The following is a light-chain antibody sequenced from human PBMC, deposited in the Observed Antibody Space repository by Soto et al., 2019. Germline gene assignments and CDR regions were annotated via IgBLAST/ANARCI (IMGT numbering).Light chain of an antibody. J-gene: IGKJ5*01. CDR3: QQYNSFSLIT. CDR2: GIS. Sequence: EIVMTQSPATLSVSPGERATLSCRASQSVNSNYLAWYQQKPGQAPRLLIYGISKRATDIPDRFSGSGSGTEFTLTISNLQPDDFATYFCQQYNSFSLITFGQGTRLEIK. CDR1: QSVNSN. V-gene: IGKV3D-15*01.